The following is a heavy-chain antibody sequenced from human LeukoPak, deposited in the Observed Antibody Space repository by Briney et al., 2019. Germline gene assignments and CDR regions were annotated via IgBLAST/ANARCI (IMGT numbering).Heavy chain of an antibody. Sequence: PSQTLSLTCTVSGGSISSGDYYWSWIRQPPGKGLEWIRYIYYSGSTYYNPSLKSRVTISVDTSKNQFSLKLSSVTAADTAVYYCARVYYYDNSGYGKDYFDYWGQGTLVTVSS. CDR2: IYYSGST. CDR3: ARVYYYDNSGYGKDYFDY. CDR1: GGSISSGDYY. J-gene: IGHJ4*02. D-gene: IGHD3-22*01. V-gene: IGHV4-30-4*01.